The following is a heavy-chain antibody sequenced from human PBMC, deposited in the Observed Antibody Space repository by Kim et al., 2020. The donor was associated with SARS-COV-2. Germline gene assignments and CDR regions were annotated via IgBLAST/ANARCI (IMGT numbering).Heavy chain of an antibody. CDR3: ARANYDVWTGYPLDPFFYYPAMGV. D-gene: IGHD3-3*01. V-gene: IGHV3-30-3*01. Sequence: LSLTCAASGFTFNEYTLYWVRQTPGKGLEWVAVISHDGTNEYYADSVKGRFTISRDNSKNTLYLRMNSLRPGDTAVYFCARANYDVWTGYPLDPFFYYPAMGVWGQGTTVTVS. CDR2: ISHDGTNE. CDR1: GFTFNEYT. J-gene: IGHJ6*02.